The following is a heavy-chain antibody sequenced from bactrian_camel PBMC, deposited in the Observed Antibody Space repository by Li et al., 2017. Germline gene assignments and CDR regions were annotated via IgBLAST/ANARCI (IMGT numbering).Heavy chain of an antibody. J-gene: IGHJ7*01. Sequence: HVQLVESGGGSAQTGGSLTLSCVVSGDHRMVAWFRGSKREGVAGLGDDGSTSYAAFAEGRFTISQDDAQNTLYLQMNSLKPEDTAMYYCAATYGGSRSTSSRVRAGLYGMDYWGKGTQVTVS. CDR2: LGDDGST. CDR1: GDHRMV. D-gene: IGHD6*01. V-gene: IGHV3S55*01.